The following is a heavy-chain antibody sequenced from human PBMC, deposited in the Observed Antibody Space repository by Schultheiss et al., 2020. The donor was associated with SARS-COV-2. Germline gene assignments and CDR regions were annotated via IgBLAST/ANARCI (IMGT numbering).Heavy chain of an antibody. D-gene: IGHD2-21*01. J-gene: IGHJ5*02. Sequence: SETLSLTCTVSGGSVSSGSYYWSWIRQPPGKGLEWIGYIYYGGSTNYNPSLKSRVTISGDTSRKQFSLKLSSVTAADTAVYYCANLHMSGPYNWFDPWGQGTLVTVSS. CDR2: IYYGGST. CDR3: ANLHMSGPYNWFDP. CDR1: GGSVSSGSYY. V-gene: IGHV4-61*01.